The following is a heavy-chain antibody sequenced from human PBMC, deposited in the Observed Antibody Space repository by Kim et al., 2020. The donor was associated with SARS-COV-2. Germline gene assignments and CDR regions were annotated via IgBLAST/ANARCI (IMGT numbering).Heavy chain of an antibody. D-gene: IGHD5-18*01. CDR1: GFTFSSYA. V-gene: IGHV3-30*04. CDR3: ARGYSYGDAVDI. CDR2: ISYDGSNK. J-gene: IGHJ3*02. Sequence: GGSLRLSCAASGFTFSSYAMHWVRQAPGKGLEWVAVISYDGSNKYYADSVKGRFTISRDNSKNTLYLQMNSLRAEDTAVYYCARGYSYGDAVDIWGQGTMVTVSS.